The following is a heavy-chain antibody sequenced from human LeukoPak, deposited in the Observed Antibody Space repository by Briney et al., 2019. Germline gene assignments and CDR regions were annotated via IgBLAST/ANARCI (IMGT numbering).Heavy chain of an antibody. CDR2: INPNSGDT. Sequence: ASVKVSCKASGYIFTGYFIHWVRQAPGQGLEWMGRINPNSGDTYYPQTFQGRVTMTRDMSINTAYMELGRLRSDDTAVYYCARDLSSTSNWELDYWGQGALVTVSS. J-gene: IGHJ4*02. V-gene: IGHV1-2*06. CDR3: ARDLSSTSNWELDY. D-gene: IGHD7-27*01. CDR1: GYIFTGYF.